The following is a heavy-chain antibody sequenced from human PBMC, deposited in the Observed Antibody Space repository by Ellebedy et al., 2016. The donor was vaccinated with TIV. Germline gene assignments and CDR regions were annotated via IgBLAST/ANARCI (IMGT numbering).Heavy chain of an antibody. Sequence: GESLKISCKTSGFAFGSYGFSWVRQAPGQGLEWMGWISAYTYNTNYAQKFQGRVTLTTDKSTSTAYMELRSLRSDDTAVYYCARDMVQGMVARYLWFDYWGQGTLVTVSS. CDR3: ARDMVQGMVARYLWFDY. V-gene: IGHV1-18*01. D-gene: IGHD5-12*01. CDR1: GFAFGSYG. J-gene: IGHJ4*02. CDR2: ISAYTYNT.